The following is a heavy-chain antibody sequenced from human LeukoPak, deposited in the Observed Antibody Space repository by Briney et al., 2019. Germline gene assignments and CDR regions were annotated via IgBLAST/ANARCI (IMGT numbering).Heavy chain of an antibody. CDR2: IYYSGST. Sequence: SETLSLTCTVSGGSISSSSYYWGWFRQPPGKGLEWIGSIYYSGSTYYNPSLKSRVTISVDTSKNQFSLKLSSVTAADTAVYYCARGYSSRVWYFDLWGRGTLVTVSS. CDR3: ARGYSSRVWYFDL. J-gene: IGHJ2*01. D-gene: IGHD6-13*01. V-gene: IGHV4-39*07. CDR1: GGSISSSSYY.